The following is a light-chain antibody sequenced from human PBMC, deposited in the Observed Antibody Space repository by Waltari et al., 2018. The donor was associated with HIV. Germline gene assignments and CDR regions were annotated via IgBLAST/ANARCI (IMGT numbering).Light chain of an antibody. J-gene: IGLJ1*01. V-gene: IGLV1-44*01. CDR2: SNN. CDR3: SVWDDGLNGRV. CDR1: SSNIGSNT. Sequence: QSVLTQPPSASGTPGQRVTISCSGSSSNIGSNTGNWYQQLPGTAPKLLMYSNNQRPSGVPDRFSGSNYGTSASLAISGLQSEDDADYYCSVWDDGLNGRVFGTGNKVTVL.